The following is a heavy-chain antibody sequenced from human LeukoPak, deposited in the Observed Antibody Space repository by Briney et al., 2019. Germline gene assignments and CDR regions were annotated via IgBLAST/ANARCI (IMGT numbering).Heavy chain of an antibody. D-gene: IGHD3-9*01. CDR1: GGSISGYY. J-gene: IGHJ4*02. CDR2: IYTSGST. CDR3: ARDNSDILTGYYRAFDY. V-gene: IGHV4-4*07. Sequence: SETLSLTCTVSGGSISGYYWSWIRQPAGKGLEWIGRIYTSGSTNYNPSLKSRVTMSVDTSKNQFSLKLSSVTAADTAVYYCARDNSDILTGYYRAFDYWGQGTLVTVSS.